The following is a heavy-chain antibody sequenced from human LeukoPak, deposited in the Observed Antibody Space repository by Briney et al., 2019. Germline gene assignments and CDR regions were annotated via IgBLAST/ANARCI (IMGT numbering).Heavy chain of an antibody. Sequence: SETLSLTCAVYGGSFSGYYWSWIRQSPGRGLEWIGEINHSGSTNYNPSLESRVTISVDMSKNQFSLKLSSVTAADTAMYYGARRGPYYDYVWGNYRYDYWGQGTLVTVSS. V-gene: IGHV4-34*01. CDR3: ARRGPYYDYVWGNYRYDY. J-gene: IGHJ4*02. D-gene: IGHD3-16*02. CDR1: GGSFSGYY. CDR2: INHSGST.